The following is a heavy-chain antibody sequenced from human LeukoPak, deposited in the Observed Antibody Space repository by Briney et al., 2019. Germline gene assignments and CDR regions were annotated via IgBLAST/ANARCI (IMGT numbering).Heavy chain of an antibody. CDR3: VRAEVGTTLKYYYYYMDV. D-gene: IGHD1-26*01. V-gene: IGHV3-48*01. J-gene: IGHJ6*03. Sequence: PGGSLRLSCAASGFTFSRYSMTWVRQAPGKVLEWISFISSSRSTTYYADSVKGRCTISRDNGKNSMYLQMHSLRAEDTAVYYCVRAEVGTTLKYYYYYMDVWGKGTTVTVSS. CDR1: GFTFSRYS. CDR2: ISSSRSTT.